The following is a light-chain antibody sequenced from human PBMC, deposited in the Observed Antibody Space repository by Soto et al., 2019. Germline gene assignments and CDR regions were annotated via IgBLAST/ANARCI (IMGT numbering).Light chain of an antibody. Sequence: QSALTQPASVSGSPGQSITISCTGTSSDVGGYNYVSWYQQHPGKAPKLMIFEVINRPSGVSNRFSGSKSGNMASLTISGLQAEDEADYYCSSFGSSTTWLFGGGTKVTVL. CDR2: EVI. CDR3: SSFGSSTTWL. V-gene: IGLV2-14*01. J-gene: IGLJ3*02. CDR1: SSDVGGYNY.